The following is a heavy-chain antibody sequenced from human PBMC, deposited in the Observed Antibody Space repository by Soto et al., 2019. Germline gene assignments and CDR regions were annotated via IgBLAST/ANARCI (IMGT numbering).Heavy chain of an antibody. J-gene: IGHJ4*02. CDR2: IYYSGST. D-gene: IGHD4-17*01. CDR3: ATSTDYGDYGWTFDY. Sequence: PSETLSLTCTVSGGSISSYYWSWIRQPPGKRLEWIGYIYYSGSTNYSPSLKSRVTISVDTSKNQFSLKLSSVTAADTALYYCATSTDYGDYGWTFDYWGQGTLVTVSS. V-gene: IGHV4-59*01. CDR1: GGSISSYY.